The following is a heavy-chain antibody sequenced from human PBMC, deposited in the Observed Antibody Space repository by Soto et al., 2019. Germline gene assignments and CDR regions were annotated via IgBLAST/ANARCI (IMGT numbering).Heavy chain of an antibody. CDR2: ISAYNGNT. Sequence: GASVKVSCKASGYTFTSYAISWVRQAPGQGLEWMGWISAYNGNTNYAQKLQGRVTLTTDTSTSTGYMELRSLRSDDTAVYYCVVGAVSWNYCDDIGVWGQGSTVTV. J-gene: IGHJ6*02. CDR3: VVGAVSWNYCDDIGV. D-gene: IGHD3-10*01. CDR1: GYTFTSYA. V-gene: IGHV1-18*01.